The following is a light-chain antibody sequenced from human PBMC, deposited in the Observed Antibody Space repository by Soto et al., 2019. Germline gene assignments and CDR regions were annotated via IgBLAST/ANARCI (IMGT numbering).Light chain of an antibody. V-gene: IGKV1-33*01. CDR1: QDISNY. J-gene: IGKJ1*01. Sequence: DIQMTQSPSSLSASVGDRVTITCQASQDISNYLNWYQQKPGKAPKLLMYDASNLETGVPSRFTGRGSGTDFTFTISSLQPEDMATYYCQQYGNLPRTFGQGTKVEIK. CDR2: DAS. CDR3: QQYGNLPRT.